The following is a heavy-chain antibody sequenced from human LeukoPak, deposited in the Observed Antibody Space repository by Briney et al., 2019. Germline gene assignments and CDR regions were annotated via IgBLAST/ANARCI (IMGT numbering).Heavy chain of an antibody. J-gene: IGHJ4*02. D-gene: IGHD1-26*01. CDR1: GYTFTGYY. CDR2: INPNSGGT. Sequence: ASVKVSCKASGYTFTGYYMHWERQAPGQGLEWMGRINPNSGGTNYAQKFQGRVTMTRDTSISTAYMELSRLRSDDTAVYYCASGVGATIVPTFDYWGQGTLVTVSS. V-gene: IGHV1-2*06. CDR3: ASGVGATIVPTFDY.